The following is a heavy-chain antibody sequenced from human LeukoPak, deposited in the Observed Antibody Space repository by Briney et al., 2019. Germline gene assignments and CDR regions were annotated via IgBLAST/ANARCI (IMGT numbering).Heavy chain of an antibody. J-gene: IGHJ4*02. V-gene: IGHV3-48*01. CDR2: ISSSSSNI. Sequence: PGGSLRLSCAASGFTFSTYSMNWVRQAPGKGLEWVSYISSSSSNIYYADSVKGRFTISRDNAKNSLYLQMNSLRAEDTAVYYCARRSAGVAATRESQNDYWGQGTLVTVSS. CDR1: GFTFSTYS. CDR3: ARRSAGVAATRESQNDY. D-gene: IGHD2-15*01.